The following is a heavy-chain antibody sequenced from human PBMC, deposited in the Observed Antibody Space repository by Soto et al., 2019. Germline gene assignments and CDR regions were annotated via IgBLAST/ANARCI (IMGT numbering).Heavy chain of an antibody. CDR2: IYYSGST. V-gene: IGHV4-61*01. Sequence: SETLSLTCTVSGGSVGSGSYYWSWIRQPPGKGLEWIGYIYYSGSTNYNPSLKSRVTISVDTSKNQFSLKLSSVTAADTAVYYCARVELLNDAFDIWGQGTMVTVSS. CDR3: ARVELLNDAFDI. J-gene: IGHJ3*02. D-gene: IGHD2-21*02. CDR1: GGSVGSGSYY.